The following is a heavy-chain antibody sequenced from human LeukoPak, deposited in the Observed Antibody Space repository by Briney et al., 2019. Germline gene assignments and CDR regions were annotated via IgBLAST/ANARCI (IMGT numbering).Heavy chain of an antibody. V-gene: IGHV5-51*01. Sequence: MGIINPSDSDTRYSPSFQGQVTISADKSISTAYLQWSSLKASDTAMYYCAREEDDNNFFDYWGQGTLVTVSS. J-gene: IGHJ4*02. CDR3: AREEDDNNFFDY. CDR2: INPSDSDT. D-gene: IGHD5-24*01.